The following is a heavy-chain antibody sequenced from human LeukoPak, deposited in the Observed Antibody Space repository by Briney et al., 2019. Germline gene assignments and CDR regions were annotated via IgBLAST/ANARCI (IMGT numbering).Heavy chain of an antibody. J-gene: IGHJ3*01. D-gene: IGHD3-16*01. V-gene: IGHV4-39*01. CDR2: IYYSGTT. Sequence: PSETLSLTCTVSGGSTSSSTYYWAWIRQPPGKGLEWIGNIYYSGTTYYNPSLKSRVIISVDTSKNQFSLNLSSVTAADTAIYYCARQFPGGLARAACDFWGQGTMVTVSS. CDR3: ARQFPGGLARAACDF. CDR1: GGSTSSSTYY.